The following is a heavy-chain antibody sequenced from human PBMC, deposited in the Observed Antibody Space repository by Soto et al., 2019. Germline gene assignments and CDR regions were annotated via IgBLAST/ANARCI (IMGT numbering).Heavy chain of an antibody. CDR2: IYYSGST. J-gene: IGHJ5*02. D-gene: IGHD5-12*01. CDR3: ARRIVATHNWFDP. V-gene: IGHV4-59*08. CDR1: GGSISSYY. Sequence: QVQLQESGPGLVKPSETLSLTCTVSGGSISSYYWSWIRQPPGKGLEWIGYIYYSGSTNYNPSLKSRVTISVDTSKNQFSLKLSSVTAADTAVYYCARRIVATHNWFDPWGQGTLVTVSS.